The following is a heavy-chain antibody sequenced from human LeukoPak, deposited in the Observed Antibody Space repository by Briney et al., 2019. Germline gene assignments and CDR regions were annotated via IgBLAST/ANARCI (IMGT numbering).Heavy chain of an antibody. Sequence: SQTLSLTCAVSGGSISSGGYSWSWIRQPPGTGLEWLGYIYHSGSTYYNPSLKSRVTISVDRSKNQFSLKLSSVTAADTAVYYCARVDSSGYHFDYWGQGTLVTVSS. J-gene: IGHJ4*02. CDR3: ARVDSSGYHFDY. D-gene: IGHD3-22*01. CDR1: GGSISSGGYS. V-gene: IGHV4-30-2*01. CDR2: IYHSGST.